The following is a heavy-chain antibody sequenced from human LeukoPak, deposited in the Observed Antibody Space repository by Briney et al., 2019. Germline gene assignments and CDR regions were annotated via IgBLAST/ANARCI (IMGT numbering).Heavy chain of an antibody. J-gene: IGHJ4*02. CDR3: LSGSWYFDY. D-gene: IGHD6-19*01. CDR1: GFTFSRYW. Sequence: GGSLRLSCAASGFTFSRYWMHWVRQAPGKGLVWVSRINSDGSDTTYADSVKGRFTISRDNAKNTLYLQVNSPRAEDTAVYYCLSGSWYFDYWGQGTLVTVSS. CDR2: INSDGSDT. V-gene: IGHV3-74*03.